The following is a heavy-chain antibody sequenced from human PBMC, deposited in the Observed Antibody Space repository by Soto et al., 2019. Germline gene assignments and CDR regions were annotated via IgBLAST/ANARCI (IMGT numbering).Heavy chain of an antibody. Sequence: QVQLVQSGAEVKKPGASVKVSCKASGYTFTSYDINWVRQATGQGLEWMGWMNPNSGNTAYAQKFQGSVTMTRNTSISTAYRELRSLRSQDTAVYDCAREITGYGMDVWGQGTTVTVSS. J-gene: IGHJ6*02. CDR3: AREITGYGMDV. CDR2: MNPNSGNT. D-gene: IGHD1-20*01. V-gene: IGHV1-8*01. CDR1: GYTFTSYD.